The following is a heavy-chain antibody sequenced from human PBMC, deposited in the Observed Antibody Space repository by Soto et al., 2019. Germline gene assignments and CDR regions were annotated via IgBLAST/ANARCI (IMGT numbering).Heavy chain of an antibody. J-gene: IGHJ4*02. CDR2: ISSHPTYI. V-gene: IGHV3-21*01. D-gene: IGHD3-16*01. Sequence: GGSLRLSCAASGFSFSVYTINWVRQAPGKGLEWVSSISSHPTYIFYADAVKGRFTISRDNANNSLYLQMNSLRAEDTAVYYCAAGGGYFEYWGQGTMGTVSA. CDR3: AAGGGYFEY. CDR1: GFSFSVYT.